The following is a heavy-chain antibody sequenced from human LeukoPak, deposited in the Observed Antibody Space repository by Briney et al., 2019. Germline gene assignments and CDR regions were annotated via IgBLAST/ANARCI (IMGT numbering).Heavy chain of an antibody. V-gene: IGHV3-48*03. CDR1: GFTFSTYE. J-gene: IGHJ4*02. Sequence: GGSLRLSCAASGFTFSTYEMNWVRQAPGKGRDWVSYIGASGDTIYYAVSVKGRFTISRDNAKNSLYLQMNSLRAEDTAVYYCARTFDSWGQGTLVTVSS. CDR3: ARTFDS. CDR2: IGASGDTI.